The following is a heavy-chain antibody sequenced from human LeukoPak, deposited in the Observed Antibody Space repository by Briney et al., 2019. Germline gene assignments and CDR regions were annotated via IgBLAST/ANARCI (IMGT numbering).Heavy chain of an antibody. CDR3: AREGDHDYVPGFDY. CDR1: GFTFSSYG. J-gene: IGHJ4*02. V-gene: IGHV3-23*01. CDR2: ISGSGGST. Sequence: AGGSLRLSCAASGFTFSSYGMSWVRQAPGKGLEWVSAISGSGGSTYYADSVKGRFTISRDNSKNTLYLQMNSLRAEDTAVYYCAREGDHDYVPGFDYWGQGTLVTVSS. D-gene: IGHD3-16*01.